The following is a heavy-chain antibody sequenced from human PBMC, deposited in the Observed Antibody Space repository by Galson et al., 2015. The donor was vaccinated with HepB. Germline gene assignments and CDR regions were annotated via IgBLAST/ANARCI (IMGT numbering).Heavy chain of an antibody. D-gene: IGHD1-26*01. CDR3: ARRSGSFFDVILGRSDQ. Sequence: SLRLSCAASGFTFSSFWMSWLRQAPGKGLEWVANIKQDGHEKKYVDSVKGRFTISRDNAKNSLYLQMNGLRVEDTAVYYCARRSGSFFDVILGRSDQWGQGTLVTVSS. CDR2: IKQDGHEK. CDR1: GFTFSSFW. V-gene: IGHV3-7*01. J-gene: IGHJ4*02.